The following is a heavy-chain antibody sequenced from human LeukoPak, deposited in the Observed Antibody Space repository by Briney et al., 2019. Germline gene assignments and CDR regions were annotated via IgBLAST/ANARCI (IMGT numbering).Heavy chain of an antibody. CDR3: ATTNNDSSGYYFDY. J-gene: IGHJ4*02. V-gene: IGHV4-59*08. Sequence: GYIYYSGSTNYNPSLKSRVTISVDTSKNQFSLKLSSVTAADTAVYYCATTNNDSSGYYFDYWGQGTLVTVSS. D-gene: IGHD3-22*01. CDR2: IYYSGST.